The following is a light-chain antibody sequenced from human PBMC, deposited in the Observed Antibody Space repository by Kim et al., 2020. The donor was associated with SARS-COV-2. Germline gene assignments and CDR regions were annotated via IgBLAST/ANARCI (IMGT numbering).Light chain of an antibody. J-gene: IGLJ2*01. CDR1: SSNIGNNA. CDR2: YDD. Sequence: QSVLTQPPSVSEAPRQRVTISCSGSSSNIGNNAVNWYQQLPGKAPKLLIYYDDLLPSGVSDRFSGSKSGTSASLAISGLQSEDEGEYYCAAWDDSLNGPVFGGGTQLTVL. V-gene: IGLV1-36*01. CDR3: AAWDDSLNGPV.